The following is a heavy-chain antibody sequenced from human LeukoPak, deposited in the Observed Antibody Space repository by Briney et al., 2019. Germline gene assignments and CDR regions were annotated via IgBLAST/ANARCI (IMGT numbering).Heavy chain of an antibody. CDR1: GGSIGSYY. D-gene: IGHD3-3*01. Sequence: PSETLSLTCTVSGGSIGSYYWSWIRQPAGKGLEWIGRIYTSGSTDYNPSLKSRVTMSVDTSKNQFSLKLSSVTAADTAVYYCARDLRFLEWSYFDYWGQGTLVTVSS. J-gene: IGHJ4*02. CDR3: ARDLRFLEWSYFDY. V-gene: IGHV4-4*07. CDR2: IYTSGST.